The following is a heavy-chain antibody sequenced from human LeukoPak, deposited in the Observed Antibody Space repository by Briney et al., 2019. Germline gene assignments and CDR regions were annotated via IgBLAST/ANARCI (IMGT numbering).Heavy chain of an antibody. Sequence: GGSLRLSCAASGFTFGSYAMSWVRQAPGKGLEWVSAISGSTYYADSVKGRFTISRDNSKNTLYLQMNSPRAEDTAVYYCAKAAASYCSSTSCYGHYYYGMDVWGQGTTVTVSS. V-gene: IGHV3-23*01. CDR3: AKAAASYCSSTSCYGHYYYGMDV. CDR2: ISGST. J-gene: IGHJ6*02. CDR1: GFTFGSYA. D-gene: IGHD2-2*01.